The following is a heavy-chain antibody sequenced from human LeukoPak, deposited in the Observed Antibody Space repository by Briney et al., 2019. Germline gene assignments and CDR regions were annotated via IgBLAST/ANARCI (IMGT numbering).Heavy chain of an antibody. CDR1: GGSISSYY. Sequence: PSETLSLTCTVSGGSISSYYWSWIRQPPGKGLEWIGYIYYSGSTNYNPSLKSRVTISVDTSKNQFSLKLSSVTAADTAVYYCARDHFWSGYYKQDYYYYYMDVWGRGTTVTVSS. CDR3: ARDHFWSGYYKQDYYYYYMDV. J-gene: IGHJ6*03. CDR2: IYYSGST. D-gene: IGHD3-3*02. V-gene: IGHV4-59*01.